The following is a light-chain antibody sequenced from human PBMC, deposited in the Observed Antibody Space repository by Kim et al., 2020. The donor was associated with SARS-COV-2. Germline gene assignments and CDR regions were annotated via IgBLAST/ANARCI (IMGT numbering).Light chain of an antibody. CDR2: GRN. J-gene: IGLJ1*01. V-gene: IGLV3-19*01. CDR3: NSRDSTGKRWV. CDR1: SLRSYA. Sequence: LEQTVKTTGQGDSLRSYAASWNQQKQGQAPILVIYGRNNRPSGIPDRFSGSSSVNTASLTITGAQAEDEADYYCNSRDSTGKRWVFGTGTKVTVL.